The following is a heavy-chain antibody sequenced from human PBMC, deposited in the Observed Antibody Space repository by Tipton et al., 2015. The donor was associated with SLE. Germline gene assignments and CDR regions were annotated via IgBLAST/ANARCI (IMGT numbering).Heavy chain of an antibody. Sequence: QSGPEVKKPGASVKVSCRASGYIFSTYGISWVRQAPGQGLEWMGWINPYNDNTDYVELLQGRVTMTTDTSTGTAYMELTSLNSDDTVIYYCARHPVAGYTYYMDVWGTGTTVTVSS. CDR2: INPYNDNT. D-gene: IGHD5-24*01. V-gene: IGHV1-18*01. CDR1: GYIFSTYG. J-gene: IGHJ6*03. CDR3: ARHPVAGYTYYMDV.